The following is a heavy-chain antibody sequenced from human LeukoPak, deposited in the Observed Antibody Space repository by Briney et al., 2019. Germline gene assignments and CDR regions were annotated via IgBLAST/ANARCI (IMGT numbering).Heavy chain of an antibody. Sequence: GGSLRLSCEVSGLTFSTYWMTWVRQAPGKGLEWVASINQNGREKYYVDSVKGRFTISRDNAKDSLYLQMNSLRDEETAVYYCARSLGDDWGQGTLVTVSS. D-gene: IGHD3-16*01. J-gene: IGHJ4*02. V-gene: IGHV3-7*01. CDR3: ARSLGDD. CDR2: INQNGREK. CDR1: GLTFSTYW.